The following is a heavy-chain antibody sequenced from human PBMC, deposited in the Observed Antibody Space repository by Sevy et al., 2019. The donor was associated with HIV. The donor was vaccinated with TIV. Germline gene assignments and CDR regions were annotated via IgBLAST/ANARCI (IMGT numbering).Heavy chain of an antibody. V-gene: IGHV3-7*01. J-gene: IGHJ4*02. CDR1: GFTFSSYW. CDR3: ARALAAAASY. D-gene: IGHD6-25*01. Sequence: GGSLGLSCAASGFTFSSYWMNGVRQAPWKGLEWVANIKQDGSEKYYVDSVKGRFTISRDNAKNSMHLQMNSLRAEDTAVYYCARALAAAASYWGQGTLVTVSS. CDR2: IKQDGSEK.